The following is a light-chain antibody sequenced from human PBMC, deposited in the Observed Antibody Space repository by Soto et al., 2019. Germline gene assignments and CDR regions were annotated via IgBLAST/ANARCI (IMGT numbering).Light chain of an antibody. Sequence: DIVVTQSPESLSVSLGERATIRCKSSHSVLYGRNNKHYLAWYQQKPGQSPKLLIYWASTRESGVPDRFSGSGSGTDFTLTISSPQAEDVAIYYCQQYYDNPYSFGQGTKLEIK. V-gene: IGKV4-1*01. CDR3: QQYYDNPYS. J-gene: IGKJ2*01. CDR1: HSVLYGRNNKHY. CDR2: WAS.